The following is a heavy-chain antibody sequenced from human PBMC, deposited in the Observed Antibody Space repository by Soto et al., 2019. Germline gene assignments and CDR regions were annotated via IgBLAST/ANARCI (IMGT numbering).Heavy chain of an antibody. V-gene: IGHV4-34*01. D-gene: IGHD3-22*01. CDR1: GGSFSGFY. J-gene: IGHJ6*02. CDR2: INDSGST. Sequence: SSETLSLTCAVYGGSFSGFYWNWIRQPPGKGLEWIGGINDSGSTKYNPSLKSRVTISVDTSKNQFSLKLSSVTAADTAVYYCARIVSYYDSSGYYSVSRYYYGMDVWGQGTTVTVSS. CDR3: ARIVSYYDSSGYYSVSRYYYGMDV.